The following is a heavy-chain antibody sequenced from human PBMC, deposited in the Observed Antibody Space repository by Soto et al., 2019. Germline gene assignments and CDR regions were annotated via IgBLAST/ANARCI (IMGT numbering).Heavy chain of an antibody. V-gene: IGHV2-5*02. J-gene: IGHJ4*02. D-gene: IGHD4-17*01. Sequence: QITLKESGPTLVKPTQTLTLTCTFSGFSLRTSGVGVGWIRQPPGKALEWLALIYWDDGKRYSPSLKSRLTITKDTSQHQVVLRMTNMDPVDTATYYCAHLTTGGFYFDYWGQGTLVTVSS. CDR1: GFSLRTSGVG. CDR2: IYWDDGK. CDR3: AHLTTGGFYFDY.